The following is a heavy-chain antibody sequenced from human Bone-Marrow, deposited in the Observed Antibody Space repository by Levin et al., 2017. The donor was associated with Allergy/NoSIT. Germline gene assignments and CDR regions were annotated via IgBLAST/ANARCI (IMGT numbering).Heavy chain of an antibody. CDR2: IIPIFGTA. V-gene: IGHV1-69*06. D-gene: IGHD3-22*01. CDR3: AREGVGYYYDSSGYFPYDAFDI. J-gene: IGHJ3*02. CDR1: GGTFSSYA. Sequence: SVKVSCKASGGTFSSYAISWVRQAPGQGLEWMGGIIPIFGTANYAQKFQGRVTITADKSTSTAYMELSSLRSEDTAVYYCAREGVGYYYDSSGYFPYDAFDIWGQGTMVTVSS.